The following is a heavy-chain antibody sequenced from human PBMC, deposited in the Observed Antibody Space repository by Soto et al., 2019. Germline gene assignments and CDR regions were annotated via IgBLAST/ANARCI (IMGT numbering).Heavy chain of an antibody. Sequence: GGSLRLSCAASGFTFSSHGMHWVRQAPGKGLEWVALIWFDGRKEEYADSVKGRFTISRDNSKNILYLQMNSLRAEDTAVYYCAKNPGYYYDSTGYHFDYWGQGTLVTVSS. CDR3: AKNPGYYYDSTGYHFDY. CDR1: GFTFSSHG. D-gene: IGHD3-22*01. V-gene: IGHV3-33*06. CDR2: IWFDGRKE. J-gene: IGHJ4*02.